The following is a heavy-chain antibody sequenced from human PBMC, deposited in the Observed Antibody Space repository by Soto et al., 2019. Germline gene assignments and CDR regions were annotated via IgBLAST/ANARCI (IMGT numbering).Heavy chain of an antibody. CDR2: MNPRSGNT. CDR1: GYTFSDYD. J-gene: IGHJ4*02. D-gene: IGHD2-21*02. V-gene: IGHV1-8*01. Sequence: QVQLVQSGAEVKEPGASVKVSCKASGYTFSDYDINWVRQASGQGLEWMGWMNPRSGNTGYAQKFQGRVTMTRSTSITTAYMELSSLTYEDTAVYYCARSPACGDRYTDIDYWGQGTRVTVSS. CDR3: ARSPACGDRYTDIDY.